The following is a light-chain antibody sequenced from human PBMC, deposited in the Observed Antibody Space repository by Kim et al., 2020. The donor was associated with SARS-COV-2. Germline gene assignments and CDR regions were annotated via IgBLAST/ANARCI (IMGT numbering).Light chain of an antibody. Sequence: SLSPGERATLSCRASQSISINLAWYQQKPGQAPRLLIYGASTRATGVPARFSGSGSGTEFTLTVSSLQSEDFAVYYCQQYNKWPTFGGGTKVDIK. CDR1: QSISIN. V-gene: IGKV3-15*01. CDR2: GAS. CDR3: QQYNKWPT. J-gene: IGKJ4*01.